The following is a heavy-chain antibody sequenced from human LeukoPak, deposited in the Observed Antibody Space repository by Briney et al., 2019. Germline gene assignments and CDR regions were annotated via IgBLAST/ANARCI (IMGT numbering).Heavy chain of an antibody. Sequence: ASVKVSCKASGGTFSSYAISWVRQAPGQGLEWMGGIIPIFGTANYAQKFQGRVTITADESTSTAYMELSSLRSEDTAAYYCASPGSGSSDYYYYGMDVWGKGTTVTVSS. D-gene: IGHD3-10*01. CDR1: GGTFSSYA. CDR2: IIPIFGTA. CDR3: ASPGSGSSDYYYYGMDV. V-gene: IGHV1-69*01. J-gene: IGHJ6*04.